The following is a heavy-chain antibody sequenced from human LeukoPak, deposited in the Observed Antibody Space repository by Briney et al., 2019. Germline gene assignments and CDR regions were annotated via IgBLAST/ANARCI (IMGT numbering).Heavy chain of an antibody. V-gene: IGHV3-9*01. CDR2: ISWNSGSI. CDR1: GFTFDDYA. J-gene: IGHJ4*02. Sequence: PGGSLRLSCAASGFTFDDYAMHWVRQAPGKGLEWVSGISWNSGSIGYADSVKGRFTISGDTSKNTLYLQMNSLRAEDTAVYYCARDSFYESSGYSDYWGQGTLVTVSS. CDR3: ARDSFYESSGYSDY. D-gene: IGHD3-22*01.